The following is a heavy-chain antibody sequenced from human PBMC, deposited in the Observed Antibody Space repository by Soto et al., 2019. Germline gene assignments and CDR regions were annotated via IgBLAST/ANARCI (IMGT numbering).Heavy chain of an antibody. CDR1: GGSISIYY. CDR2: IYYSGST. D-gene: IGHD3-22*01. J-gene: IGHJ5*02. CDR3: ARGYYDSSGYSNWFDP. V-gene: IGHV4-59*01. Sequence: SETLSLTCTVSGGSISIYYWSWIRQPPGKGLEWIGYIYYSGSTNYNPSLKSRVTISVDTSKNQFSLKLSSVTAADTAVYYCARGYYDSSGYSNWFDPWGQGTLVTVSS.